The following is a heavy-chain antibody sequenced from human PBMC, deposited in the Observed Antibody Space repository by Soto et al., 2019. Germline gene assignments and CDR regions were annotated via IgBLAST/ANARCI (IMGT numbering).Heavy chain of an antibody. CDR2: IYWSGDE. CDR1: GFSLSTSGVG. V-gene: IGHV2-5*01. Sequence: GSGPTLVNPTQTLTLTCSFSGFSLSTSGVGVGWIRQSPGKALGWLALIYWSGDEHYRQSLKSRLSIFKDTSKDHVVLIMTDMDPVDTATYYCARGLATLPVFAFDIWGEGTMVTVSS. CDR3: ARGLATLPVFAFDI. J-gene: IGHJ3*02. D-gene: IGHD6-6*01.